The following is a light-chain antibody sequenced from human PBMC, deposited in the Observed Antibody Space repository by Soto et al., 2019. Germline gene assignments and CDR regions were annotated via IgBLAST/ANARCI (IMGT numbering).Light chain of an antibody. J-gene: IGKJ2*01. CDR2: KAS. V-gene: IGKV1-5*03. CDR1: QSISSW. CDR3: QQYNSYLYT. Sequence: DIQMTQSHSTLSASVGDRVTITCRASQSISSWLAWYQQKPGKAPKLLIYKASSLESGVPSRFSGSGSGTEFTLTISSLQPDDFATYYCQQYNSYLYTFGQGTKVDIK.